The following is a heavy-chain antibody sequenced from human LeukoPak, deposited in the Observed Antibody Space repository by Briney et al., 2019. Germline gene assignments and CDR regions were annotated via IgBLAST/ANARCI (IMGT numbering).Heavy chain of an antibody. J-gene: IGHJ4*02. D-gene: IGHD1-26*01. CDR2: ISYDGSNK. Sequence: GGSLRLSCAASGFTFSSYGMHWVRQAPGKGLEWVAVISYDGSNKYYADSVKGRFTISRDNSKNTLYLQMNSLRAEDTAVYYCAKDRWELLGYFDYWGQGTLVTVSS. CDR3: AKDRWELLGYFDY. CDR1: GFTFSSYG. V-gene: IGHV3-30*18.